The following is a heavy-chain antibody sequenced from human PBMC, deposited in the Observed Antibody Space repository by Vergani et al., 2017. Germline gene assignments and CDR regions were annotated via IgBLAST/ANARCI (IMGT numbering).Heavy chain of an antibody. CDR2: ISGSGGST. J-gene: IGHJ6*02. V-gene: IGHV3-23*04. D-gene: IGHD3-3*01. Sequence: VQLVESGGGVVQPGRSLRLSCAASGFTFSSYAMSWVRQAPGKGLEWVSAISGSGGSTYYADSVKGRFTISRDNSKNTLYLQMNSLRAEDTAVYYCAKDRGPYYDFWSGYYTHYYYGMDVWGQGTTVTVSS. CDR1: GFTFSSYA. CDR3: AKDRGPYYDFWSGYYTHYYYGMDV.